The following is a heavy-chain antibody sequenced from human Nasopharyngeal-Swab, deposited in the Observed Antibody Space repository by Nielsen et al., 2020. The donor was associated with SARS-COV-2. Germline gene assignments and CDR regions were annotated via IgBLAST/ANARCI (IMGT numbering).Heavy chain of an antibody. CDR3: ARGDYYDSSGYLY. V-gene: IGHV1-2*06. CDR2: INPNSGGT. D-gene: IGHD3-22*01. J-gene: IGHJ4*02. CDR1: GYTFTGYY. Sequence: ASVKVSCKASGYTFTGYYMHWVRQAPGQGLEWMGRINPNSGGTNYAQKFQGRVTMTRDTSISTAYMELSRLRSDGTAVYYCARGDYYDSSGYLYWGQGTLVTVSS.